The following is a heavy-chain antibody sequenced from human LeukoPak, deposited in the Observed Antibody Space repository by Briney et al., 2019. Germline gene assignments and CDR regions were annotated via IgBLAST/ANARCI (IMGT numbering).Heavy chain of an antibody. J-gene: IGHJ4*02. CDR1: GFSFSSYW. V-gene: IGHV3-7*01. CDR3: ARDSPGGYFVY. CDR2: IKEDGTKI. Sequence: SGGSLRLSCTASGFSFSSYWMSWVRQAPGKGPEWVANIKEDGTKIDYADSVRGRFSISRDNARNSVSLQMSNLRVEDTAVYYCARDSPGGYFVYWGQGTLVAVSS. D-gene: IGHD3-16*01.